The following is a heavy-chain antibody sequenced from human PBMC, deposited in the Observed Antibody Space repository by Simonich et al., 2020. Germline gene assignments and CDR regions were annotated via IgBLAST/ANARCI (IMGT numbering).Heavy chain of an antibody. CDR1: GFTFSSYD. Sequence: EVQLVESGGGLVQPGGSLRLSCAASGFTFSSYDMHWVRQATGKGLEWVSAIGTAGEPYYPGSVKGRFTISRENAKNSLYLQMNSLRAGDTAVYYCARGGYSGSYNWFDPWGQGTLVTVSS. CDR2: IGTAGEP. D-gene: IGHD1-26*01. J-gene: IGHJ5*02. CDR3: ARGGYSGSYNWFDP. V-gene: IGHV3-13*05.